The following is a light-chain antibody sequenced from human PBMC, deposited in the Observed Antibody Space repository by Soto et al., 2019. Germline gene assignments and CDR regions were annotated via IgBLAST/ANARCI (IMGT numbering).Light chain of an antibody. CDR2: GAS. CDR3: QQYVASPYT. J-gene: IGKJ2*01. CDR1: QSVSDN. V-gene: IGKV3D-15*01. Sequence: EIVMTQSPATLSVSPGEGATLSCRASQSVSDNLAWYQQKPGQAPRLLIYGASSRATGIPDRFSASGSGTDFTLTISSLEPEDFAVYYCQQYVASPYTFGQGTKVDIK.